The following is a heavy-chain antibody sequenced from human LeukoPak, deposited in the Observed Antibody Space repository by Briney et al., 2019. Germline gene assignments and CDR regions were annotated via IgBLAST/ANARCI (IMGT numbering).Heavy chain of an antibody. CDR1: GXTFSNAW. D-gene: IGHD3-22*01. CDR2: IKSKTDGGTT. J-gene: IGHJ3*02. Sequence: GGSLRLSCAASGXTFSNAWMSWVRQAPGKGLEWVGRIKSKTDGGTTDYAAPVKGRFTISRDDSKNTLYLQMNSLKTEDTAVYYCTTDLYYYDSSGYSEDDAFDIWGQGTMVTVSS. CDR3: TTDLYYYDSSGYSEDDAFDI. V-gene: IGHV3-15*01.